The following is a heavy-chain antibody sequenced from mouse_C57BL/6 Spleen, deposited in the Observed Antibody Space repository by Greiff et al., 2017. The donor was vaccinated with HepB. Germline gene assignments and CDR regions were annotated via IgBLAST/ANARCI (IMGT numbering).Heavy chain of an antibody. Sequence: QVQLQQSGAELMKPGASVKLSCKATGYTFTGYWIEWVKQRPGHGLEWIGEILPGSGSTNYNEKFKGKATFTADTSSNTAYMQLSSLTTEDSAIYFCARERCITTVVADWYLGVWGTGPTVTVSS. V-gene: IGHV1-9*01. CDR3: ARERCITTVVADWYLGV. CDR2: ILPGSGST. D-gene: IGHD1-1*01. J-gene: IGHJ1*03. CDR1: GYTFTGYW.